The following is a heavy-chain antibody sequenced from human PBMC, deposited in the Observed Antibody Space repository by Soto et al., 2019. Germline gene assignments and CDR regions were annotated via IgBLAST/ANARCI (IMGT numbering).Heavy chain of an antibody. D-gene: IGHD3-10*01. CDR2: IYWDDDQ. CDR3: ARIKVVRGVIITDAFDT. J-gene: IGHJ3*02. V-gene: IGHV2-5*02. Sequence: QVTLKESGRPLVKPTQTLTLTCSFSGFSLRTNGVGVGWIRQPPGKALECLARIYWDDDQRYNPSLKSRLTTAXXTSRNQVVLTMTNMDPVDTATYYCARIKVVRGVIITDAFDTWGQGTMVTVSS. CDR1: GFSLRTNGVG.